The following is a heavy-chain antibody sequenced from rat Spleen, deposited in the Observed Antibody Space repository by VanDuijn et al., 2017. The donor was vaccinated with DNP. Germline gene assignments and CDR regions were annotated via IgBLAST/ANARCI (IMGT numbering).Heavy chain of an antibody. J-gene: IGHJ1*01. Sequence: EVKLVESGGGLVQPGRSLKLSCAASGFTFINYGMAWVRQAPTKGLEWVAFISYEGSSTYYGDSVKGRFTISRDNAKSTLYLQMDSLRSEDTATYYCAGQGTTGNPYWYFDFWGPGTMVTVSS. CDR1: GFTFINYG. D-gene: IGHD1-11*01. CDR3: AGQGTTGNPYWYFDF. V-gene: IGHV5-29*01. CDR2: ISYEGSST.